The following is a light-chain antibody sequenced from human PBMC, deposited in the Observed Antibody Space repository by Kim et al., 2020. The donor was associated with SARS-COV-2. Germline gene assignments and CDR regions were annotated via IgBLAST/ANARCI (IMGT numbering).Light chain of an antibody. Sequence: PGGTFPLTCAPSTGDVTSGHFPYWFQQKPGQAPTTLIYDVSNKHSWTPARFSGSLLGGKAALTLSGAQPEDEAEYYCLLYYSGPRVFGGGTKLTVL. CDR2: DVS. J-gene: IGLJ3*02. CDR1: TGDVTSGHF. V-gene: IGLV7-46*01. CDR3: LLYYSGPRV.